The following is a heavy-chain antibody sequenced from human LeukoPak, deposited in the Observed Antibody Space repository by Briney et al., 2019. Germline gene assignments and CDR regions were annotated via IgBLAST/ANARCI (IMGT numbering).Heavy chain of an antibody. Sequence: ASVKVSCKASGYSFTNYAISWVRQAPGQGLEWMGGIIPIFGTANYAQKFQGRVTITADESTSTAYMELSSLRSEDTAVYYCARSIDYYYDSSGYCPWGQGTLVTVSS. D-gene: IGHD3-22*01. J-gene: IGHJ5*02. CDR1: GYSFTNYA. CDR3: ARSIDYYYDSSGYCP. V-gene: IGHV1-69*13. CDR2: IIPIFGTA.